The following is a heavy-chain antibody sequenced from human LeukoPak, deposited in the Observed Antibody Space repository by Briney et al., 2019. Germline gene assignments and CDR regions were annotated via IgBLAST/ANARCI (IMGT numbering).Heavy chain of an antibody. Sequence: PSETLSLTCTVSGGSISSYYWSWIRQPPGKGLEWIGYIYYSGSTNYNPSLKSRVTISVDTSKNQFSLKLSSVTAADTAVYYCARDGRECSSTSCYTYYYYYYMDVWGKGTTVTVSS. V-gene: IGHV4-59*01. J-gene: IGHJ6*03. CDR1: GGSISSYY. CDR2: IYYSGST. D-gene: IGHD2-2*02. CDR3: ARDGRECSSTSCYTYYYYYYMDV.